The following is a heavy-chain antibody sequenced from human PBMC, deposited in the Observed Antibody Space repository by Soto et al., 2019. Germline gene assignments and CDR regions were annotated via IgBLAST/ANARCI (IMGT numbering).Heavy chain of an antibody. J-gene: IGHJ6*03. Sequence: SQTLSLTCDISGDSVSSNSAAWNWIRQTPSRGLEWLGRTYYRSKWYSNYAISVKSRVTVNPDTFKNQFSLQLNSVTPEDTAVYYCARGSWDDVSGHYYMDVWGKGTTVPVSS. V-gene: IGHV6-1*01. CDR3: ARGSWDDVSGHYYMDV. CDR1: GDSVSSNSAA. D-gene: IGHD1-1*01. CDR2: TYYRSKWYS.